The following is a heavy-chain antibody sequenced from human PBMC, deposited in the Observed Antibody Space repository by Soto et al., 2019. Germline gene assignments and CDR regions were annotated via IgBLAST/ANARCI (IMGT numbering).Heavy chain of an antibody. CDR2: MGTYNGNT. CDR3: ARVRAELGYCFGGSCFPYSYGMDV. V-gene: IGHV1-18*01. D-gene: IGHD2-15*01. J-gene: IGHJ6*02. CDR1: GYTFTSYG. Sequence: GASVKVSCKASGYTFTSYGISWVRQAPGQGLEWMGWMGTYNGNTDYGQKFQGRVTMTTETPTSTAYMELRSLRSDDTAVYYCARVRAELGYCFGGSCFPYSYGMDVWGQRTTVTGSS.